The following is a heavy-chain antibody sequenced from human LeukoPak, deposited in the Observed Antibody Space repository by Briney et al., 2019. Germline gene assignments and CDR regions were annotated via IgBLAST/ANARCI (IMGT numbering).Heavy chain of an antibody. CDR3: ARDRGNWNYLGYFDF. CDR1: GGSISSRSYY. CDR2: IYTSGST. J-gene: IGHJ4*02. D-gene: IGHD1-7*01. Sequence: PSQTLSLTCTVSGGSISSRSYYWSWIRQPAGKGLEWIGRIYTSGSTNYNPSLKSRVTISVDTSKNQFSLKLSSVTAADTAVYHCARDRGNWNYLGYFDFWGQGTLVTVSS. V-gene: IGHV4-61*02.